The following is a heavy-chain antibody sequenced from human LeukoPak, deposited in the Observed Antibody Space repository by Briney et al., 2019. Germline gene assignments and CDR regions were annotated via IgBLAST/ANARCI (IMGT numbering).Heavy chain of an antibody. CDR1: GFTFAIHA. J-gene: IGHJ4*02. V-gene: IGHV3-30*18. D-gene: IGHD3-10*01. CDR3: TKGGVGSGSYYRCDN. CDR2: ISSDGSNK. Sequence: GGSLRLSRAASGFTFAIHAMTGVRQAPGKGLEWMALISSDGSNKYYADSVEGRFTISRDNSRNTLYLEVNNVRADDTALYYCTKGGVGSGSYYRCDNWGQGTLVTVSS.